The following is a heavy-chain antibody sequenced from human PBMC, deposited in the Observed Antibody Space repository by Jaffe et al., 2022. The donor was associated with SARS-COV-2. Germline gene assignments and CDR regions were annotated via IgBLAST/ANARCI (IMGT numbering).Heavy chain of an antibody. CDR3: ARVTTRRYSSSCPDY. CDR2: INHSGST. V-gene: IGHV4-34*01. Sequence: QVQLQQWGAGLLKPSETLSLTCAVYGGSFSGYYWSWIRQPPGKGLEWIGEINHSGSTNYNPSLKSRVTISVDTSKNQFSLKLSSVTAADTAVYYCARVTTRRYSSSCPDYWGQGTLVTVSS. D-gene: IGHD6-13*01. J-gene: IGHJ4*02. CDR1: GGSFSGYY.